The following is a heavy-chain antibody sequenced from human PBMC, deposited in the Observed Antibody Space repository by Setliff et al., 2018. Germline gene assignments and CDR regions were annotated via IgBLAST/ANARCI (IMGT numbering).Heavy chain of an antibody. V-gene: IGHV3-11*04. Sequence: LSLSCAASGFTFSVNYMSWIRQAPGRGLEWISYISRGGNTIYYADSVKGRFTVSRDNTKNFLYLQMNSLRAEDTAVYYCAKFSPDAYNFDYWGQGTLVTVSS. J-gene: IGHJ4*02. D-gene: IGHD2-2*01. CDR2: ISRGGNTI. CDR1: GFTFSVNY. CDR3: AKFSPDAYNFDY.